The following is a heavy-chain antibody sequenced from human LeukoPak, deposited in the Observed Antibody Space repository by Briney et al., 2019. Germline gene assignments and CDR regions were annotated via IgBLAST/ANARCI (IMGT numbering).Heavy chain of an antibody. Sequence: GGSLSLSCAASGFFFSSYAMHWVRQAPGKGLEWVAVLSYDGSNTYYSDSVRGRFTFSKHNSKITLYLQMNSLRAEDTAVYYCARDTSSYYYGSGSFDYWGQGTLVTVSS. D-gene: IGHD3-10*01. CDR3: ARDTSSYYYGSGSFDY. CDR1: GFFFSSYA. CDR2: LSYDGSNT. V-gene: IGHV3-30*04. J-gene: IGHJ4*02.